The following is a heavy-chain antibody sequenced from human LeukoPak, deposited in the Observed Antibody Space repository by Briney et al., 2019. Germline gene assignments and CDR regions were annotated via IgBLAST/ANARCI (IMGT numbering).Heavy chain of an antibody. D-gene: IGHD5-24*01. J-gene: IGHJ4*02. CDR1: GGSISSYY. V-gene: IGHV4-59*12. Sequence: NSSETLSLTCTVSGGSISSYYWSWIRQPPGKGLEWIGYIYYSGSTNYNPSLKSRVTISKDTSKNQFSLNLNSVTAADTATYYCARGRDPYKVGNYWGQGTLVTVSS. CDR2: IYYSGST. CDR3: ARGRDPYKVGNY.